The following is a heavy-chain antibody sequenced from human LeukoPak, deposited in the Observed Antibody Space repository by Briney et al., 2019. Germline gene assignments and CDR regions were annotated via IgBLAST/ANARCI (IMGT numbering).Heavy chain of an antibody. CDR3: ARGGDGYNNDFDY. CDR2: IYYSGST. V-gene: IGHV4-59*08. CDR1: GGSISGYY. Sequence: PSETLSLTCTVSGGSISGYYWTWIRQPPGKGLEWIGYIYYSGSTNYNPSLKSRVTISVDTPKNQFSLKLSSVTAADTAVYYCARGGDGYNNDFDYWGQGTLVTVSS. J-gene: IGHJ4*02. D-gene: IGHD5-24*01.